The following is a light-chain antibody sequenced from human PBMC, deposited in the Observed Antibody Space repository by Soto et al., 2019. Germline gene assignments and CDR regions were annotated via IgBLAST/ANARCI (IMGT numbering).Light chain of an antibody. CDR1: SNDVGSYNL. CDR3: CSYADTGTWVT. Sequence: QSVLTQPASVSGSPGQSITISCTGTSNDVGSYNLVSWYQQHPGKAPKLMIYEGTKRPSGVSNRFSGSKSGNTASLTISGLQAEDEADYYCCSYADTGTWVTFGGGTKVTVL. V-gene: IGLV2-23*01. CDR2: EGT. J-gene: IGLJ2*01.